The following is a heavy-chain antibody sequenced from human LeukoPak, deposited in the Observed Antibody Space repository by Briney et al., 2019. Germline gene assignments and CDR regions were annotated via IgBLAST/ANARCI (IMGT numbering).Heavy chain of an antibody. CDR1: GFTFSIYG. CDR3: ARGIAVAGTRHFDY. V-gene: IGHV3-33*01. CDR2: IWYEGSNK. J-gene: IGHJ4*02. D-gene: IGHD6-19*01. Sequence: GRCLRLSCAASGFTFSIYGMQGVRQAPGRGLEWGAVIWYEGSNKYYADSVKGRFTNYRDKSKTTQYLQMNGLRAEDTAVYYWARGIAVAGTRHFDYCGEGTLVTVSS.